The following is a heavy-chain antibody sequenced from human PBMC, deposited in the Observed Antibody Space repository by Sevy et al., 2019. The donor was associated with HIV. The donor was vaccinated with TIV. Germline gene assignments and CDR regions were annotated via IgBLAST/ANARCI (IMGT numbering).Heavy chain of an antibody. CDR3: TRDRQGRGYSGYDYTGGSWGDYGMDV. CDR1: GFTFGDYA. Sequence: GGSLRLSCTASGFTFGDYAMSWFRQAPGKGLEWVGFIRSKAYGGTTEYAASWKGRFTISRDDSKSIAYLQMNSLKTEDTAVYYCTRDRQGRGYSGYDYTGGSWGDYGMDVWGQGTTVTVSS. CDR2: IRSKAYGGTT. V-gene: IGHV3-49*03. D-gene: IGHD5-12*01. J-gene: IGHJ6*02.